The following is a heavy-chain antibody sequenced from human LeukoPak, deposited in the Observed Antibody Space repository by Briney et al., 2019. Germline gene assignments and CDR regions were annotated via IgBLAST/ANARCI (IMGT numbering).Heavy chain of an antibody. D-gene: IGHD6-6*01. CDR3: ARDEYSSSFNWFDP. CDR1: GFTSSSYS. V-gene: IGHV3-21*01. Sequence: GGSLRLSCAASGFTSSSYSMNWVRQAPGKGLEWVSSISSSSSYIYYADSVKGRFTISRDNAKNSLYLQMNSLRAEDTAVYYCARDEYSSSFNWFDPWGQGTLVTVPS. J-gene: IGHJ5*02. CDR2: ISSSSSYI.